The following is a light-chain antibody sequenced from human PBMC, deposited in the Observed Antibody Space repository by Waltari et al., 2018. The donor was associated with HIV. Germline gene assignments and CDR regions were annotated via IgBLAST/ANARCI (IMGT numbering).Light chain of an antibody. J-gene: IGLJ2*01. CDR1: SSNIGSNN. Sequence: QSVMTQPPSVSGTPGQTVTISCSGSSSNIGSNNVYWYQKVPGTAPKLLLHRNNQRPSGVPGRFSGSKSGTSASLAITGLRPEDEGDYYCATWGPGLSYLLFGGGTKLTVL. CDR3: ATWGPGLSYLL. CDR2: RNN. V-gene: IGLV1-47*01.